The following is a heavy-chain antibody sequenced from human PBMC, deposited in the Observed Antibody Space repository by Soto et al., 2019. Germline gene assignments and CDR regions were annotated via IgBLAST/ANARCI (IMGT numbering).Heavy chain of an antibody. Sequence: EVQLVQSGAEVKKPGESLKISCKGSGYSFTNYWIGWVRQMPGKGLEWMGIIYPGDSDTRYSPSFQGQVTISADKSISTAYLQLSSLKASDTAMHYCARLGRTMTGLQYNWFDPWGQGTLVTVSS. J-gene: IGHJ5*02. CDR1: GYSFTNYW. CDR2: IYPGDSDT. V-gene: IGHV5-51*03. D-gene: IGHD3-9*01. CDR3: ARLGRTMTGLQYNWFDP.